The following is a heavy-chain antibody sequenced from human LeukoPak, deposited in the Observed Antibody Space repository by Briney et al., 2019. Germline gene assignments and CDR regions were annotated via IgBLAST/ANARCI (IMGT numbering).Heavy chain of an antibody. D-gene: IGHD3-10*01. CDR2: ISGSGDST. V-gene: IGHV3-23*01. CDR1: GFTFSSYS. J-gene: IGHJ4*02. CDR3: SRAAMVRGVDYLDY. Sequence: PGGSLRLSCAASGFTFSSYSMAWVRHAPGKGLEWVSIISGSGDSTYFADSVKGRFTISRDNSKNTLFLQMNSLRAEDTAVYYCSRAAMVRGVDYLDYWGQGTLVTVSS.